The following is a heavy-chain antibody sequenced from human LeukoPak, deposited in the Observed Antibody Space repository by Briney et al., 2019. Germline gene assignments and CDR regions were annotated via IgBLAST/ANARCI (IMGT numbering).Heavy chain of an antibody. J-gene: IGHJ4*02. Sequence: KPSETLSLTCTVSGGSTSSSSFYWGWIRQPPGKGQECIGRIPYSGRTYYNPSLQSRVTISVDTSKNQFSLRLSSVTAADTAVYYCARLRAYYYDSSGYYNFDFWGQGTLVTVSS. CDR2: IPYSGRT. D-gene: IGHD3-22*01. V-gene: IGHV4-39*01. CDR1: GGSTSSSSFY. CDR3: ARLRAYYYDSSGYYNFDF.